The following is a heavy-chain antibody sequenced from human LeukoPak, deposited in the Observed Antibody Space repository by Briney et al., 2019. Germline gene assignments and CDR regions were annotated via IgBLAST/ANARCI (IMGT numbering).Heavy chain of an antibody. CDR1: GFTFSNFW. V-gene: IGHV3-7*01. J-gene: IGHJ4*02. CDR2: IKQDGSEK. CDR3: ARGSPFGVY. Sequence: GGSLSLSCTASGFTFSNFWIHWVRQAPGKGLEWVANIKQDGSEKYCVDSVKGRFTISRDNAKSSVYLQMNSLRAEDTAVYYCARGSPFGVYWGQGTLVTVSS. D-gene: IGHD2-8*01.